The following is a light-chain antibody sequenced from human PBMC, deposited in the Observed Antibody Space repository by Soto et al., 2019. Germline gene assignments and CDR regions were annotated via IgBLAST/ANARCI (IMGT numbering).Light chain of an antibody. CDR3: QQYNNDSPWT. Sequence: DIQMTQSPSTLSSSVGDRVILTFRASQSIGSWLAWYQQKAGKGPKLLIYKASSLKSGVPSRFSGSGSATELTLTISSLQPDDFATYYCQQYNNDSPWTFGQGTKVEVK. V-gene: IGKV1-5*03. J-gene: IGKJ1*01. CDR2: KAS. CDR1: QSIGSW.